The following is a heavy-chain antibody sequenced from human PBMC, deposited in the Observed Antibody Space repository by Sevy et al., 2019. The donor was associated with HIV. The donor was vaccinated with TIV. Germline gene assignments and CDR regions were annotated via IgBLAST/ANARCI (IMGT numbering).Heavy chain of an antibody. V-gene: IGHV3-53*01. CDR2: INSGGST. CDR3: ARASYGPAFDI. CDR1: GFTVSSNY. D-gene: IGHD4-17*01. Sequence: GGSLRLSCAASGFTVSSNYMSWVRQAPGKGLEWVSVINSGGSTYYADSVKGRFTISRDNSKNTLYLQMNSLRAEDTAVYYCARASYGPAFDIWGQGTMVTVSS. J-gene: IGHJ3*02.